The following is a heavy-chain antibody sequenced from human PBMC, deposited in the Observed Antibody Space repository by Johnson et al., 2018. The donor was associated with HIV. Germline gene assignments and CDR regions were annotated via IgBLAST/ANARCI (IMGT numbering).Heavy chain of an antibody. V-gene: IGHV3-33*08. CDR3: ARDGPRRDAYDI. CDR1: EFILSDYY. Sequence: QVQLVESGGGLVQPGGSLRLSCGASEFILSDYYISWVRQAPEKGLEWVAVIWYDGSNKYYADSVKGRFTISRDNSKNTLYLQMNSLRAEGMAVYYCARDGPRRDAYDIWGQGTMVTVSS. J-gene: IGHJ3*02. CDR2: IWYDGSNK.